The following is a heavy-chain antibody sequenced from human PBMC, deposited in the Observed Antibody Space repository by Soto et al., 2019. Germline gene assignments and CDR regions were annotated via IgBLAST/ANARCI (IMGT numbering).Heavy chain of an antibody. CDR2: ISYIGGT. V-gene: IGHV4-59*11. CDR1: RDSINSQD. J-gene: IGHJ4*02. D-gene: IGHD2-15*01. CDR3: ARDRFAGSCNVLDF. Sequence: PSETTDLTCAVSRDSINSQDWTWIRQPTGRGLEWIGYISYIGGTNYNPSLRSRVTISVDTSKNQFSLKLSSVTAADRVVFYCARDRFAGSCNVLDFWGQGTLVPGFS.